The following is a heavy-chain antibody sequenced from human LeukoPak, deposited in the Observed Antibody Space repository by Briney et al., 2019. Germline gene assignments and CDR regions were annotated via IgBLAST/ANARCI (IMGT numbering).Heavy chain of an antibody. Sequence: PGGSLRPSRAASGFAFDIYSMNWVRQAPGKGLEWVSYISSSSGTTHYADSVKGRFTISRDNAKNSLYLQMNSLRDEDTAVYYCARPLRGSGGLLHEYWGQGTLVTVSS. V-gene: IGHV3-48*02. J-gene: IGHJ4*02. D-gene: IGHD2-15*01. CDR3: ARPLRGSGGLLHEY. CDR1: GFAFDIYS. CDR2: ISSSSGTT.